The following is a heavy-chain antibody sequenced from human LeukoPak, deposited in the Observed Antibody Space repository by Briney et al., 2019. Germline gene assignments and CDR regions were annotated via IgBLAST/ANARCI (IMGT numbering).Heavy chain of an antibody. J-gene: IGHJ3*02. D-gene: IGHD6-19*01. Sequence: PSETLSLTCAVYGGSLSGYYWGWIRQPPGKGLEWIGSIYYSGSTYYNPSLKSRVTISVDTSKNQFSLKLSSVTAADTAVYYCARPLPGVAVADDAFDIWGQGTMVTVSS. CDR1: GGSLSGYY. V-gene: IGHV4-39*01. CDR2: IYYSGST. CDR3: ARPLPGVAVADDAFDI.